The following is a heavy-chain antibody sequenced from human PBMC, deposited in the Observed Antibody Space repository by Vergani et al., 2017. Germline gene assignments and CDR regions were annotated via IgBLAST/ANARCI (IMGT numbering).Heavy chain of an antibody. CDR1: GFTFSSYE. Sequence: EVQLVESGGGLVQPGGSLRLSCAASGFTFSSYEMNWVRQAPGKGLEWVSYISSSGSTIYYADSVKGRFTISRDNAKNTLYLQMNSLRAEDTAVYYCARVGLGGDYGYFDYWGQGTLVTVSS. CDR2: ISSSGSTI. V-gene: IGHV3-48*03. D-gene: IGHD2-21*01. CDR3: ARVGLGGDYGYFDY. J-gene: IGHJ4*02.